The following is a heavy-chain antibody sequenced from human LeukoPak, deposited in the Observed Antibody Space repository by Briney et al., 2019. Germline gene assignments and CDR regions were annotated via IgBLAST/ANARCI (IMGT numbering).Heavy chain of an antibody. CDR3: AKGGPPTGASPRPWDFNY. V-gene: IGHV3-30*02. CDR1: GFTFSSYG. Sequence: PGGSLRLSCAASGFTFSSYGMHWVRQAPGKGLEWVAFIRYDGSNKYYADSVKGRFTISRDNSKNTLYLQMNSLRAEDTAVYYCAKGGPPTGASPRPWDFNYWGQGTLVTVSS. D-gene: IGHD1-26*01. CDR2: IRYDGSNK. J-gene: IGHJ4*02.